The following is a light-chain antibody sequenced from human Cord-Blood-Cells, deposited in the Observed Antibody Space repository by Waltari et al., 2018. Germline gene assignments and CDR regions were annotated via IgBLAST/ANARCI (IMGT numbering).Light chain of an antibody. J-gene: IGLJ3*02. CDR3: CSYAGSSTWV. V-gene: IGLV2-23*01. Sequence: QSALTQPASVSGSPGQSITISCTGTSSDVGSYNLVSWYQQHPGKAPKLMIDEGSKRPSGVYNRFSGSKSGNSASLTISGLQAEDEADYYCCSYAGSSTWVFGGGTKLTVL. CDR2: EGS. CDR1: SSDVGSYNL.